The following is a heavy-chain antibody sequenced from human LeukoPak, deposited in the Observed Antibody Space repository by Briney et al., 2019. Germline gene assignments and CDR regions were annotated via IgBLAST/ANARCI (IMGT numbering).Heavy chain of an antibody. J-gene: IGHJ4*02. CDR2: ISGSGGST. Sequence: PGGSLRLSCAAFGFTFSSYGMSWVRQAPGKGLEWVSAISGSGGSTYYADSVKGRFTISRDNSKNTLYLQMNSLRAEDTAVYYCAKDITIFGVVLVDWGQGTLVTVSS. CDR3: AKDITIFGVVLVD. V-gene: IGHV3-23*01. D-gene: IGHD3-3*01. CDR1: GFTFSSYG.